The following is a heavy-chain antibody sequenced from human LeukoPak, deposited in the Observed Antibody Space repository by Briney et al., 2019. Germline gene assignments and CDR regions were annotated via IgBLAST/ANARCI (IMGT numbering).Heavy chain of an antibody. CDR3: ARETPSPYGPYDC. J-gene: IGHJ4*02. Sequence: ASVKVYCKASGYSFSNYAVDCVRQAPGQRLELMGWISAGIGNTKYSQRFQGRVTITRDTSATTAYMELSSMRSEDMAMYYCARETPSPYGPYDCWGQGTQVTVSS. V-gene: IGHV1-3*01. D-gene: IGHD2-8*01. CDR1: GYSFSNYA. CDR2: ISAGIGNT.